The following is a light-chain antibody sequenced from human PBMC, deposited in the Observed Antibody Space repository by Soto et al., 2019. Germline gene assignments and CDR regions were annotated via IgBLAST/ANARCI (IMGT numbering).Light chain of an antibody. V-gene: IGLV1-47*01. CDR1: SSNIGSNY. J-gene: IGLJ1*01. Sequence: QSVLTQPPSASGSPGQSVTISCTGTSSNIGSNYIYWYQQFPGMAPKLLIYRNDQRPSGVPDRFSGSKSGTSGSLAISGLRSEDEADYYCTTWDDSLSGGVFGTGTKVTVL. CDR2: RND. CDR3: TTWDDSLSGGV.